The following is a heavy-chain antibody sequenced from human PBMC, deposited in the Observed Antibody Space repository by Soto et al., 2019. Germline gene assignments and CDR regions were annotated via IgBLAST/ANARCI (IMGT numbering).Heavy chain of an antibody. J-gene: IGHJ4*02. CDR1: GGSFSGYY. CDR3: VRVTMAYFDY. Sequence: TSETLSLTCAVYGGSFSGYYWSWIRQPPGKGLEWIGEINHSGSTNYNPSLKSRVTISVDTSKNQFSLKLSSVTAADTAVYYCVRVTMAYFDYWGQGTLVTVSS. V-gene: IGHV4-34*01. CDR2: INHSGST.